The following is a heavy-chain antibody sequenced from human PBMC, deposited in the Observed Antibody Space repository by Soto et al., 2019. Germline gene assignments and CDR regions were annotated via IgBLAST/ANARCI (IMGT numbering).Heavy chain of an antibody. V-gene: IGHV3-48*03. CDR2: ISYTSTTI. J-gene: IGHJ4*02. CDR1: GLTFSTDE. CDR3: VREGGSLAFDS. Sequence: EVQLVASGGGLVPPGGSLRLSCAVSGLTFSTDEMNWVRQAPGKGLEWLAYISYTSTTIKYADSVKGRFAVSRDNAKNSLSLQMNNLRVEDTAVYYCVREGGSLAFDSWGQGTLVTVSS. D-gene: IGHD1-1*01.